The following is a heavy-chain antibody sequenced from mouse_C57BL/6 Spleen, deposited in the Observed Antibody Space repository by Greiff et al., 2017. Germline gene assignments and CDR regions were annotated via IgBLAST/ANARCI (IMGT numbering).Heavy chain of an antibody. D-gene: IGHD2-3*01. Sequence: VQLVESGAELARPGASVKLSCKASGYTFTSYGISWVKQRTGQGLEWIGEIYPRSGNTYYNEKFKGKATLTADKSSSTAYMELRSLTSEDSAVYFCSIYDGSSAWFAYWGQGTLVTVSA. CDR1: GYTFTSYG. J-gene: IGHJ3*01. V-gene: IGHV1-81*01. CDR3: SIYDGSSAWFAY. CDR2: IYPRSGNT.